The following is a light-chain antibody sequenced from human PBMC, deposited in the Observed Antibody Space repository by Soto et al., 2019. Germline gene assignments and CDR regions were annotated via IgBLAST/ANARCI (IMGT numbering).Light chain of an antibody. V-gene: IGKV1-5*03. CDR2: KAS. CDR1: QTISSW. J-gene: IGKJ1*01. Sequence: DIQMTQSPSTLSGSVGDRVTITCRASQTISSWLAWYQQKTGKAPKILIYKASTLKSGVPSRFSGSGSGTEFTLTISSLQPDDFATYYCQHYNSYSEAFGQGTKVDIK. CDR3: QHYNSYSEA.